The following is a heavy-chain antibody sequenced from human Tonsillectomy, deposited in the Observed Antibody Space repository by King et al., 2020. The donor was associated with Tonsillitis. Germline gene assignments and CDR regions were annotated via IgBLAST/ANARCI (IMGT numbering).Heavy chain of an antibody. V-gene: IGHV4-39*07. D-gene: IGHD3-10*01. J-gene: IGHJ4*02. CDR3: ARRGYYGSGSYYDY. CDR2: IYYSGST. Sequence: QLQESGPGLVKPSETLSLTCTVSGGSISSSSYYWGWIRQPPGKGLEWIGSIYYSGSTYYNPSLKSRVTISVDTSKNQFSLKLSSVTAADTAVYYCARRGYYGSGSYYDYWGQGTLVTVSS. CDR1: GGSISSSSYY.